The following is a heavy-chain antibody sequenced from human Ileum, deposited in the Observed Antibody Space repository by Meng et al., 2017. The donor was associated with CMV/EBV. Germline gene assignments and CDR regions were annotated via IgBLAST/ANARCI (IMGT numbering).Heavy chain of an antibody. CDR2: FNHYGST. CDR3: ASGKSNLEY. J-gene: IGHJ4*02. D-gene: IGHD4-11*01. Sequence: QVQRQGWGAGLLKPSETLSLTCAVYGGSFSGYYWSWIRQVPGKGLEWIGEFNHYGSTNYNPSLKSRVTISVDTSKNQFSLNLSSVTAADTAVYYCASGKSNLEYWGQGTLVTVSS. V-gene: IGHV4-34*01. CDR1: GGSFSGYY.